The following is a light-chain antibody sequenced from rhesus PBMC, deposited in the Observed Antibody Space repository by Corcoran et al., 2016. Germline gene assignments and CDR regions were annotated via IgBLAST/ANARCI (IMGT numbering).Light chain of an antibody. J-gene: IGKJ1*01. V-gene: IGKV4-1*01. CDR2: WAS. CDR3: QQYYSTPLT. Sequence: DIVMTQSPDSLAGSLGERVTINCKSSQRLLYSPNNKNYLAWYQQKPGQAPTLLIYWASTRETGVPNLFIGSGSGTDFTLTISCLQAEYVAVYYCQQYYSTPLTFGQGTKVDIK. CDR1: QRLLYSPNNKNY.